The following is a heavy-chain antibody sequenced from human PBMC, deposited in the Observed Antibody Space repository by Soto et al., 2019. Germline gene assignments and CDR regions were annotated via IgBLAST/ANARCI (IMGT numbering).Heavy chain of an antibody. J-gene: IGHJ4*02. CDR1: GGSFIGYY. V-gene: IGHV4-34*01. D-gene: IGHD5-12*01. Sequence: SETLSLTCAVYGGSFIGYYWSWIRQPPGKGLEWIVEINHSGSTNYNPSLKSRVTISVDTSKNQFSLKLSSVTAADTAVYYCARAWTFDYWGQGTLVTVSS. CDR3: ARAWTFDY. CDR2: INHSGST.